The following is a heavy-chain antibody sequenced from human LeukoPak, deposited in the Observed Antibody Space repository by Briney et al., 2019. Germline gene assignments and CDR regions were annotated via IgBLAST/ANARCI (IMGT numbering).Heavy chain of an antibody. Sequence: GGSLRLSCAASGFTFSSYSMNWVRQAPGKGLEWISYIGSSSGNKYYADSVRGRFTISRDNAKNSLFLQMNSLRAEDTAVYFCARDAGYNGNYYFDYWGQGTLVSVSS. V-gene: IGHV3-48*01. CDR3: ARDAGYNGNYYFDY. CDR1: GFTFSSYS. D-gene: IGHD1-7*01. CDR2: IGSSSGNK. J-gene: IGHJ4*02.